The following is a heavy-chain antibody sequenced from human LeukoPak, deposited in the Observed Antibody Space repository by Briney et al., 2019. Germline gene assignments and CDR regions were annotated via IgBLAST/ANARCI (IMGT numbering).Heavy chain of an antibody. CDR2: IKQDGSEK. J-gene: IGHJ4*02. D-gene: IGHD7-27*01. CDR1: GFTFSSYW. Sequence: SGGSLRLSCAASGFTFSSYWMSWARQAPGKGLEWVANIKQDGSEKQYVDSVKGRFAISRDNAENSLYLQMNSLKAEDTAVYYCGRFTRSGDSVYWGQGTLVTVSS. V-gene: IGHV3-7*04. CDR3: GRFTRSGDSVY.